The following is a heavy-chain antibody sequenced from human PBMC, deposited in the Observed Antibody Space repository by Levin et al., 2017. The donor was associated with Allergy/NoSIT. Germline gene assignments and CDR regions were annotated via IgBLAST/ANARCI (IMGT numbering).Heavy chain of an antibody. Sequence: GESLKISCAASGFSFSIYGMNWVRQAPGTGPEWVSYISSSSTTISYADSVKGRFTISRDNAKNSLYLQINSLRAEDTAVYYCARVVAATETASALFQHWGQGTLVTVSS. D-gene: IGHD6-13*01. J-gene: IGHJ1*01. CDR1: GFSFSIYG. V-gene: IGHV3-48*01. CDR2: ISSSSTTI. CDR3: ARVVAATETASALFQH.